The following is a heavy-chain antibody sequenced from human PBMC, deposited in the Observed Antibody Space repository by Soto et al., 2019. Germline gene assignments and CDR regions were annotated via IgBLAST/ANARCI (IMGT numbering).Heavy chain of an antibody. J-gene: IGHJ4*02. V-gene: IGHV4-30-2*01. Sequence: QLQLRESGSRLVKPSQTLSLTCAVSGGSLTSGTYSWNWTRQPPGKGLEWIGYIFPSGTTYYNPSLKSRVSISIDVSKNQFSLNLRSLTAADTAVYYCARGREFDSWGQGTLVTVSS. CDR1: GGSLTSGTYS. CDR2: IFPSGTT. CDR3: ARGREFDS.